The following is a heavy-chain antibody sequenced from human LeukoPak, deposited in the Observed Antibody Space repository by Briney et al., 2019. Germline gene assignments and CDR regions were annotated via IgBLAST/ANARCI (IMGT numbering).Heavy chain of an antibody. D-gene: IGHD6-6*01. CDR3: ARGVAARQLVYFQH. Sequence: PSETLSLTCTVSGYSICSGYYWGWIRRPPGKGLEWIGSTYHSGSTYYNPSRKSRVTISVDTSKNQFSLKLSSVTAADTAVYYCARGVAARQLVYFQHWGQGTLVTVSS. CDR2: TYHSGST. J-gene: IGHJ1*01. CDR1: GYSICSGYY. V-gene: IGHV4-38-2*02.